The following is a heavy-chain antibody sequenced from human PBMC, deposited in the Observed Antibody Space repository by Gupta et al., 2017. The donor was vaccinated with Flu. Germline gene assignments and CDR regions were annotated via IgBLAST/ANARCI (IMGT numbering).Heavy chain of an antibody. J-gene: IGHJ4*02. CDR3: ATASDFWSSYGTY. CDR1: GDSISSGNYY. CDR2: ISTSGAT. Sequence: QVQLQESGSGLVTPSQTLSLTCTVSGDSISSGNYYWTWIRRPAGKGLEWIGRISTSGATNYNPSLKSRVSISAGTSHNQISLTLSSVTAADTAIYYCATASDFWSSYGTYWGQGTLVTVSS. V-gene: IGHV4-61*02. D-gene: IGHD3-3*01.